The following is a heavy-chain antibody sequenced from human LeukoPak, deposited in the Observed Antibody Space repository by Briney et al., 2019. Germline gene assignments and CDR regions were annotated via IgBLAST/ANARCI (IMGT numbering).Heavy chain of an antibody. CDR3: ARGYDSSGYRLLP. CDR2: INHSGST. D-gene: IGHD3-22*01. J-gene: IGHJ5*02. CDR1: GGSFSGYY. V-gene: IGHV4-34*01. Sequence: PSETLSLTCAVYGGSFSGYYWSWIRQPPGKGLEWIGEINHSGSTNYNPSLKSRVTISVDTSKNQLSLKLSSVTAADTAVYYCARGYDSSGYRLLPWGQGTLVTVSS.